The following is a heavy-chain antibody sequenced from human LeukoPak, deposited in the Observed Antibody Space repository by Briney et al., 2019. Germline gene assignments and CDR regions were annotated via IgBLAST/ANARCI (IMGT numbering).Heavy chain of an antibody. CDR3: ARQPPGYSYGYASYYFDY. D-gene: IGHD5-18*01. Sequence: SETLSLTCTVSGGSISSSSYYWGWFRQPPGKGLEWIGSIYYSGSTYYNPSLKSRVTISVDTSKNQFSLKLSSVTAADTAVYYCARQPPGYSYGYASYYFDYWGQGTLVTVSS. V-gene: IGHV4-39*01. J-gene: IGHJ4*02. CDR2: IYYSGST. CDR1: GGSISSSSYY.